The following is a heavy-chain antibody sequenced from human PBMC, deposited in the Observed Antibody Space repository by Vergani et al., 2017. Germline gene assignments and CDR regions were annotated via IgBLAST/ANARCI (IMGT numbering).Heavy chain of an antibody. CDR1: GGSISSGSYY. J-gene: IGHJ3*02. CDR2: IYTSGST. CDR3: ARDSVGAAAGFDAFDI. Sequence: QVQLQESGPGLVKPSQTLSLTCTVSGGSISSGSYYWSWIRQPAGKGLAWIGRIYTSGSTNYNPSLTSRVTISVDTSKNQFSLKLSAVTAADTAVYYCARDSVGAAAGFDAFDIWGQGTMVTVSS. D-gene: IGHD6-13*01. V-gene: IGHV4-61*02.